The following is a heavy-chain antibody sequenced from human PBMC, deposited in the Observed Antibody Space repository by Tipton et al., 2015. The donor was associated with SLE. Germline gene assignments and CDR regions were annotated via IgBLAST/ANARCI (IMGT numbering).Heavy chain of an antibody. V-gene: IGHV3-11*04. Sequence: SLRLSCAASGFTFSDYYMSWIRQAPGKGLEWVSYISSSGSTIFYADSVKGRFTISRDNAKNSLYLQMNSLRAEDTAVYYCARARSRGYYFDYWGQGTLVTVSS. D-gene: IGHD3-22*01. CDR2: ISSSGSTI. CDR3: ARARSRGYYFDY. CDR1: GFTFSDYY. J-gene: IGHJ4*02.